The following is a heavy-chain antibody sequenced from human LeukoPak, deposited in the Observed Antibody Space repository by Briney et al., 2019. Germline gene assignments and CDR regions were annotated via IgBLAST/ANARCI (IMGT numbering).Heavy chain of an antibody. CDR2: INPNSGGT. CDR1: GYTFTGYY. V-gene: IGHV1-2*02. J-gene: IGHJ6*02. CDR3: ARVATMPHYYGMDV. D-gene: IGHD2-2*01. Sequence: GASVKVSCKASGYTFTGYYMHWVRQAPGQGLEWMGWINPNSGGTNYAQKFQGRVTMTRDTSTSTVYMELSSLRSEDTAVYYCARVATMPHYYGMDVWGQGTTVTVSS.